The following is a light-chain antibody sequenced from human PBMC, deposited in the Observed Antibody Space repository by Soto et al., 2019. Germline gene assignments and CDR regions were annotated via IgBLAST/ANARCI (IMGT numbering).Light chain of an antibody. J-gene: IGKJ3*01. CDR3: QQYSASPRT. Sequence: PRERSQLTWCPSRTVDGNYLAWYHQKPGQAPRLLIHSASTRATGIPDRFSASGAGTDFTLTISRLQPEDSAVYYCQQYSASPRTFGPGTKVAI. CDR2: SAS. CDR1: RTVDGNY. V-gene: IGKV3-20*01.